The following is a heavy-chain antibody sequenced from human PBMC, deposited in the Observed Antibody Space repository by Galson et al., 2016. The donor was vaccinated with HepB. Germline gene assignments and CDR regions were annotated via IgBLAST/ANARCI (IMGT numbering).Heavy chain of an antibody. J-gene: IGHJ4*02. CDR2: IHYSGTT. Sequence: SETLSLTCTVSGDSISSTNYYWAWIRQPPGKGLEWIGIIHYSGTTYYNPSLKRRLTIPVATSKNQNSLKLTSMTAADTAVYYCARGGYSGYAGLDYWGQGTLVTVSS. V-gene: IGHV4-39*07. CDR3: ARGGYSGYAGLDY. CDR1: GDSISSTNYY. D-gene: IGHD5-12*01.